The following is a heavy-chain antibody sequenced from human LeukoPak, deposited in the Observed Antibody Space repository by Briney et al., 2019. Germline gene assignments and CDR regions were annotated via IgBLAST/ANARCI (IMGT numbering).Heavy chain of an antibody. V-gene: IGHV1-18*01. Sequence: ASVKVSCKASGYTFTSYGISWVRQAPGQGLEWMGWISAYNGNTNYAQKLQGRVTMTTDTSTSTAYMELRSLRSDDTAVYYCARGACSGGSCYSEFYHYYMDVWGKGTTVTVSS. CDR3: ARGACSGGSCYSEFYHYYMDV. D-gene: IGHD2-15*01. J-gene: IGHJ6*03. CDR1: GYTFTSYG. CDR2: ISAYNGNT.